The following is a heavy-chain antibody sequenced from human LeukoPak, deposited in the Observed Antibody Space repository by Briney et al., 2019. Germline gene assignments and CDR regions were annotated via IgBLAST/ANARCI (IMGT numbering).Heavy chain of an antibody. CDR2: IWYDGSNE. Sequence: PGGSLRLSCAASGFTFRNYGFRWVRQAPGKGLEWVAFIWYDGSNEYYADSVKGRFTISRDNSKNTVYLQMNSLRTDDTAVYFCAKDRNCGGNCYWGQGTLVTVSS. CDR3: AKDRNCGGNCY. D-gene: IGHD2-21*01. CDR1: GFTFRNYG. J-gene: IGHJ4*02. V-gene: IGHV3-30*02.